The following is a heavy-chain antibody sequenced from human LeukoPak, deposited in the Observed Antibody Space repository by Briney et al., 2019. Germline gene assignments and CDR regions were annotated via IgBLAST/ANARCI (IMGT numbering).Heavy chain of an antibody. D-gene: IGHD3-10*01. J-gene: IGHJ6*03. V-gene: IGHV4-34*01. CDR2: INHSGST. CDR1: GGSFSGYY. CDR3: ARAEGSGSYMPTYYYYYYMDV. Sequence: KPSETLSLTCAVYGGSFSGYYWSWIRQPPGKGLEWIGEINHSGSTNYNPSLKSRVTISVDTSKNQFSLKLSSVTAADTAVYYCARAEGSGSYMPTYYYYYYMDVWGKGTTVTVSS.